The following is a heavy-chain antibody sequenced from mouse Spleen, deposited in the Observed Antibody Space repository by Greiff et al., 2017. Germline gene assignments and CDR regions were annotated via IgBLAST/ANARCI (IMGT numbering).Heavy chain of an antibody. Sequence: QVQLQQSGAELMKPGASVKLSCKAPGYTFTGYWIEWVKQRPGHGLEWIGEILPGSGSTNYNEKFKGKATFTADTSSNTAYMQLSSLTTEDSAIYYCARGIYYYGSTGYFDVWGAGTTVTVSS. J-gene: IGHJ1*01. CDR2: ILPGSGST. V-gene: IGHV1-9*01. D-gene: IGHD1-1*01. CDR1: GYTFTGYW. CDR3: ARGIYYYGSTGYFDV.